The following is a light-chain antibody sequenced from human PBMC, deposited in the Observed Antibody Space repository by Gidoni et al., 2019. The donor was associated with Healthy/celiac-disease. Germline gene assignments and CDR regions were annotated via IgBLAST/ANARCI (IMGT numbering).Light chain of an antibody. V-gene: IGKV1-5*03. J-gene: IGKJ3*01. Sequence: DIQMTQSPSTLSASVGDRVTITCRASQSISSWLAWYQQKPGKAPKLLIYKASSLESGVPSRFSGSGSGTEFTLTISSLQPDDFATYYCQQYNSFLFXPXTKVXIK. CDR1: QSISSW. CDR2: KAS. CDR3: QQYNSFL.